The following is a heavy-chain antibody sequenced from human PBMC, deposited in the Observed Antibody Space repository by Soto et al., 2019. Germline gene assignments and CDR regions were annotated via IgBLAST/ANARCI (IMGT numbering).Heavy chain of an antibody. D-gene: IGHD2-21*01. J-gene: IGHJ6*02. V-gene: IGHV3-74*01. Sequence: EVQLVESGGGLVQPGGSLRLPCAASAFTFSNYWMNWVRQAPGKGPVWVSRINSDGSITGYADSVKGRFTISRDNAKNTLYLQMNSLSAEDTAVYYCARRDQIAYYYGMDVWGQGTTVTVSS. CDR3: ARRDQIAYYYGMDV. CDR1: AFTFSNYW. CDR2: INSDGSIT.